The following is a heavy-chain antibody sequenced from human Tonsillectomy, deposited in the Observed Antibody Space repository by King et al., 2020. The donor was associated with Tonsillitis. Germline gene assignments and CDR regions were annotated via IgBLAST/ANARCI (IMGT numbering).Heavy chain of an antibody. J-gene: IGHJ4*02. D-gene: IGHD1-7*01. Sequence: VQLQESGPGLVKPSETLSLTCTVSGGSISSYYWSWIRQPAGKGLEWIGRIYTSGNTNYNPSLKSRVTMSVDTSKNQFSLNLTSVTAADTAVYYCARGTRELRFFDFWGQGTLVTVSS. CDR3: ARGTRELRFFDF. V-gene: IGHV4-4*07. CDR2: IYTSGNT. CDR1: GGSISSYY.